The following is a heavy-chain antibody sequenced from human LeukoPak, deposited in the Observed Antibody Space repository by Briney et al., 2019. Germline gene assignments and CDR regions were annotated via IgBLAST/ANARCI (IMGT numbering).Heavy chain of an antibody. Sequence: PSETLSLTCAVYGGSFSGYYWSWIRQPPGKGLEWIGEIYESGTTKYNPSLKSRVAISMVPSKQQFSLRLSSVTAADTAVYYCARVIYGVSSSYYFDYWGQGTLVTVSS. CDR1: GGSFSGYY. V-gene: IGHV4-34*01. D-gene: IGHD4-17*01. CDR3: ARVIYGVSSSYYFDY. J-gene: IGHJ4*02. CDR2: IYESGTT.